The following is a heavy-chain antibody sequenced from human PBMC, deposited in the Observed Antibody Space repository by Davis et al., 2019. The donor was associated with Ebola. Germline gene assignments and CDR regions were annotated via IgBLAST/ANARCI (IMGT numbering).Heavy chain of an antibody. D-gene: IGHD6-6*01. CDR2: IHPERLTI. J-gene: IGHJ6*02. CDR1: GFNFSEYW. V-gene: IGHV3-74*01. Sequence: PGGSLRLSCAASGFNFSEYWMHWVREVPGKGLLWVADIHPERLTIRYAESVRGRFTVSGDNVRRMLFLQMNSVGPDDTAVYYCARSEYYNGQDVWGQGTRVTVSS. CDR3: ARSEYYNGQDV.